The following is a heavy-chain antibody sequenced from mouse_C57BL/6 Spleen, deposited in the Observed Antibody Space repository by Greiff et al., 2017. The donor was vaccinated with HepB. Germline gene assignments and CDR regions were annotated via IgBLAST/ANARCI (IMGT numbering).Heavy chain of an antibody. CDR1: GYTFTDYY. V-gene: IGHV1-19*01. J-gene: IGHJ3*01. D-gene: IGHD2-10*02. CDR2: INPYNGGT. Sequence: VQLQQSGPVLVKPGASVKMSCKASGYTFTDYYMNWVKQSHGKSLEWIGVINPYNGGTSYNQKFKGKATLTVDKSSSTAYMELNSLTSEDSAVYYCARAVSIWFAYWGQGTLVTVSA. CDR3: ARAVSIWFAY.